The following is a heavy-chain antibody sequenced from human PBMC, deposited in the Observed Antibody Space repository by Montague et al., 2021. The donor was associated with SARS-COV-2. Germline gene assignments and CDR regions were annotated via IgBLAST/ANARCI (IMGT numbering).Heavy chain of an antibody. CDR2: VYYNGDT. J-gene: IGHJ3*01. V-gene: IGHV4-59*11. CDR3: ARDWAFDP. CDR1: GGSTASHY. Sequence: SETLSLTCTVSGGSTASHYWNRIRQSPGKRPEWIGYVYYNGDTKYNPSLQSRVTISIDTSENQFSLRLNSVTAADTAVYFCARDWAFDPWGQGRLVTVSS.